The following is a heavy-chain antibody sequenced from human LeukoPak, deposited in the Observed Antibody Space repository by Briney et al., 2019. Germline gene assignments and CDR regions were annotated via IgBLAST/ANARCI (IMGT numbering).Heavy chain of an antibody. D-gene: IGHD3-10*01. J-gene: IGHJ4*02. CDR3: ARSHLWFGELLNYFDY. CDR1: GGSVSSGSYY. CDR2: IYYSGST. V-gene: IGHV4-61*01. Sequence: SETLSLTCTVSGGSVSSGSYYWSWIRQPPGKGLEWIGYIYYSGSTNYNPSLKSRVTISVDTSKNQFSLKLGSVTAADTAVYYCARSHLWFGELLNYFDYWGQGTLVTVSS.